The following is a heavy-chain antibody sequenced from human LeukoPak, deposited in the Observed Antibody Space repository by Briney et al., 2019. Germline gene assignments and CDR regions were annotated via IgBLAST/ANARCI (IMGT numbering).Heavy chain of an antibody. J-gene: IGHJ4*02. CDR3: ARGQNTPMARGVIFDY. CDR2: INAGNGNT. Sequence: ASVKVSCKASGYTFTSYAMHWVRQAPGQRLEWMGWINAGNGNTKYSQKFQGRVTITRDTSASTAYMELSSLRSEDTAVYYCARGQNTPMARGVIFDYWGQGTLVTVSS. D-gene: IGHD3-10*01. CDR1: GYTFTSYA. V-gene: IGHV1-3*01.